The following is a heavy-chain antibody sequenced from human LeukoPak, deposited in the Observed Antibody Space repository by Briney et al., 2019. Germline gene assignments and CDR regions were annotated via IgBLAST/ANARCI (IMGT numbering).Heavy chain of an antibody. CDR2: IYYSGST. V-gene: IGHV4-39*01. CDR1: GGSISSSSYY. Sequence: SETLSLTFTVSGGSISSSSYYWGWIRQPPGKGLEWIGSIYYSGSTYYNPSLKSRVTISVDTSKNQFSLKLSSVTAADTAVYYCARRVPTGTPRAGFDYWGQGTLVTVSS. J-gene: IGHJ4*02. D-gene: IGHD1-1*01. CDR3: ARRVPTGTPRAGFDY.